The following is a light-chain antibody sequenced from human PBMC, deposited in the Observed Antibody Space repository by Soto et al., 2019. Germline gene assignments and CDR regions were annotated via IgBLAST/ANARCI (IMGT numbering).Light chain of an antibody. CDR2: EVS. J-gene: IGLJ1*01. V-gene: IGLV2-14*01. Sequence: QSALTQPASVSXXXGQSITISCTGTSSDVGGYNYVSWYQQHPGKAPKLMIYEVSNRPSGVSNRFSGSKSGNTASLTISGLQAEDEADYYCSSYTSSSTLDVFGTGTKLTVL. CDR3: SSYTSSSTLDV. CDR1: SSDVGGYNY.